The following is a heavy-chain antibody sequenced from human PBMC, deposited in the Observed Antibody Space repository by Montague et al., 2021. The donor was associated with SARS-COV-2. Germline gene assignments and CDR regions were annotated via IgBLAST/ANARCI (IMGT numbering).Heavy chain of an antibody. V-gene: IGHV4-39*01. CDR3: ARPVSYYDILSSSTNWFDP. CDR2: IYYSGXT. D-gene: IGHD3-9*01. Sequence: SETLSLTCTVSGGSISSSSYYWGWIRQPAGKGLEWIGSIYYSGXTXYXXXXNXRVTISVDTSKNQFSLKLSSVTAADTAVYYCARPVSYYDILSSSTNWFDPWGQGTLVTVSS. CDR1: GGSISSSSYY. J-gene: IGHJ5*02.